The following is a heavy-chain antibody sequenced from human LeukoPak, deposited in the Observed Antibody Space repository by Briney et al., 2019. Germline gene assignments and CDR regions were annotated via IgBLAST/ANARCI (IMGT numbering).Heavy chain of an antibody. D-gene: IGHD5-12*01. Sequence: GGSLRLSCAASGFTFSNAWMSWVRQAPGKGLEWVGRIKSKTDGGTTDYAAPVKGRFTISRDDSKNTLYLQMNSLKTEDTDVYYCTTDPSGYGYYYYGMDVWGQGTTVTVSS. CDR1: GFTFSNAW. V-gene: IGHV3-15*01. CDR2: IKSKTDGGTT. CDR3: TTDPSGYGYYYYGMDV. J-gene: IGHJ6*02.